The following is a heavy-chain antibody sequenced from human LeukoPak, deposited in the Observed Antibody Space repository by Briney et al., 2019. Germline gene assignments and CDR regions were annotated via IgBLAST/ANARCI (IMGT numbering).Heavy chain of an antibody. D-gene: IGHD7-27*01. CDR3: ARAPNGGGYYFDY. V-gene: IGHV3-11*05. CDR2: ISSSSSYT. J-gene: IGHJ4*02. Sequence: PGGSLRLSCAASGFTYSDYYMSWIRQAPGKGLEWVSYISSSSSYTNYADSVKGRFTISRDNAKNSLYLQMNSLRAEDTAVYYCARAPNGGGYYFDYWGQGTLVTVSS. CDR1: GFTYSDYY.